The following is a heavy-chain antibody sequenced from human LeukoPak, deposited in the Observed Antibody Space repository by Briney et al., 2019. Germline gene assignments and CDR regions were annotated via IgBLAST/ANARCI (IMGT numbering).Heavy chain of an antibody. CDR3: ARHLIPPHTYAGWFDP. J-gene: IGHJ5*02. Sequence: PSETLSLTCTVSGGSISSYHWSWIRQPPGKGLDWIGYIYYCGSTNYNPSLKSRVTISVDTSKNQFSLTLSSVTAADTAVDYCARHLIPPHTYAGWFDPWGQGTLVTVSS. CDR2: IYYCGST. V-gene: IGHV4-59*08. CDR1: GGSISSYH. D-gene: IGHD2-2*01.